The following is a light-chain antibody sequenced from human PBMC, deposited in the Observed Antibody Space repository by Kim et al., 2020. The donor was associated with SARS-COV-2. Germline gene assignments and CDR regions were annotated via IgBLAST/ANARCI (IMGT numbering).Light chain of an antibody. CDR3: SSYAGSNNLV. CDR2: EVS. CDR1: SSDVGGYNY. Sequence: GQSVTSSCTGTSSDVGGYNYVSWYQQHPGKAPKLMIYEVSKRPSGVPDRVSGSKSGNTASLTVSGLQAEDEADYYCSSYAGSNNLVFGGGTKLTVL. V-gene: IGLV2-8*01. J-gene: IGLJ3*02.